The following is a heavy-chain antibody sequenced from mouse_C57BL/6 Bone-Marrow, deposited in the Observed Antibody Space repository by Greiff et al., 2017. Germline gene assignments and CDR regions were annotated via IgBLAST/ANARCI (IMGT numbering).Heavy chain of an antibody. J-gene: IGHJ3*01. CDR2: IYPRSGNT. CDR3: AYDGYYLLAWFAY. CDR1: GYTFTSYG. V-gene: IGHV1-81*01. Sequence: QVQLKQSGAELARPGASVKLSCKASGYTFTSYGISWVKQRTGQGLEWIGEIYPRSGNTYYNEKFKGKATLTADKSSSTAYMELRSLTSEDSAVYFCAYDGYYLLAWFAYWGQGTLVTVSA. D-gene: IGHD2-3*01.